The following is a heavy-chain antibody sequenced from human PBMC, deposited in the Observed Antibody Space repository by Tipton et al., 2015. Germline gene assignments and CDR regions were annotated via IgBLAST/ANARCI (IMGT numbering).Heavy chain of an antibody. V-gene: IGHV4-59*12. CDR1: GGSISSYY. CDR2: IYYSGST. Sequence: TLSLTCTVSGGSISSYYWSWIRQPPGKGLEWIGYIYYSGSTNYNPSLKSRITISIDTSKNQFSLKLSSVTAADTAVYYCASTAGVVATLDYWGQGTLVTVSS. J-gene: IGHJ4*02. CDR3: ASTAGVVATLDY. D-gene: IGHD5-12*01.